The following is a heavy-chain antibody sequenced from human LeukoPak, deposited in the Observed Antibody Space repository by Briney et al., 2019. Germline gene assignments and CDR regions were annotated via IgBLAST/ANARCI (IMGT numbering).Heavy chain of an antibody. CDR1: GGSFSGYY. Sequence: SETLSLTCAVYGGSFSGYYWSWIRQPPGKGLEWIGEINHSGSTNYNPSLKSRVTISVGTSKNQFSLKLSSVTAADTAVYYCARAQYYYGMDVWGQGTTVTVSS. J-gene: IGHJ6*02. CDR2: INHSGST. V-gene: IGHV4-34*01. CDR3: ARAQYYYGMDV.